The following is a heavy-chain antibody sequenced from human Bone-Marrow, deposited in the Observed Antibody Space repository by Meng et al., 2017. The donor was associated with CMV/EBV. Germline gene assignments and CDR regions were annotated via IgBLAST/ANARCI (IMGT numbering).Heavy chain of an antibody. CDR1: GFTFSSYA. V-gene: IGHV3-30*04. CDR3: ARGYCSSTSCIIGRHYYYYGMDV. CDR2: ISYDGSNK. J-gene: IGHJ6*02. D-gene: IGHD2-2*01. Sequence: GESLKISCAASGFTFSSYAMHWVRQAPGKGLEWVAVISYDGSNKYYADSVKGRFTISRDNSKNTLYLQMNSLRAEDTAVYYCARGYCSSTSCIIGRHYYYYGMDVWGQGTTVTVSS.